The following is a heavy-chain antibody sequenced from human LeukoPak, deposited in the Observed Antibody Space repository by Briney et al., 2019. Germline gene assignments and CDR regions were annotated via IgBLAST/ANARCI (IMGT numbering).Heavy chain of an antibody. J-gene: IGHJ5*02. CDR1: GYTFTGYY. CDR2: INPNSGGT. V-gene: IGHV1-2*02. D-gene: IGHD3-22*01. CDR3: ARDKGYYDSSAYYYTHAWFDP. Sequence: VASVKVSCKASGYTFTGYYMHWVRQAPGQGLEWMGWINPNSGGTTYAQKFQGRVTMTRDTSISTAYMELSRLRSDDTAVYYCARDKGYYDSSAYYYTHAWFDPWGQGTLVTVSS.